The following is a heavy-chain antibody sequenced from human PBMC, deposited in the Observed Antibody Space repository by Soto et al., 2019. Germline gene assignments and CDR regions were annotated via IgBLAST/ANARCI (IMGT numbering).Heavy chain of an antibody. Sequence: EVQLLESGGGLVQPGGSLRLSCVGSGFTFSSYDMTWVRQAPGKGLEWVSSFSFYGRRDNTYYSESVKGRFTISRDNSRNTVYLQMDNLRVEDTDVYYCAMSLYNDNGGPNAHWGQGPLVNVSS. D-gene: IGHD1-1*01. CDR3: AMSLYNDNGGPNAH. V-gene: IGHV3-23*01. CDR2: FSFYGRRDNT. CDR1: GFTFSSYD. J-gene: IGHJ4*02.